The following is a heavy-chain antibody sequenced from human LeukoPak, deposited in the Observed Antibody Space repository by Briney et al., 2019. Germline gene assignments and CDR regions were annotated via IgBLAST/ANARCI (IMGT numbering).Heavy chain of an antibody. D-gene: IGHD5-18*01. CDR1: GFTVSSFP. CDR2: ISYDGSKK. Sequence: RGGSLRLSCAASGFTVSSFPIHWVRQAPGKGLEWVALISYDGSKKYYADSVKGRFTISRDNSKNTLYLQMSSLRAEDTAVYYCARGYSHGSAAFDYWGQGTLVTVSS. CDR3: ARGYSHGSAAFDY. J-gene: IGHJ4*02. V-gene: IGHV3-30*03.